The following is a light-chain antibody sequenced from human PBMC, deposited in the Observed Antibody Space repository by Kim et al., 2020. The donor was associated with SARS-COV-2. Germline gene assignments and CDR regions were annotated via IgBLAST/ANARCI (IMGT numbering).Light chain of an antibody. CDR2: GKN. V-gene: IGLV3-19*01. CDR3: NSRDTNDNVI. CDR1: SLRSYY. Sequence: SSELTQDPAVSVALGQTVRITCQGDSLRSYYATWYQQKPGQAPILVIYGKNNRPSGIPDQFSGSSSGNTASLTITGAQAEDEADYYCNSRDTNDNVIFGGGTSLTVL. J-gene: IGLJ2*01.